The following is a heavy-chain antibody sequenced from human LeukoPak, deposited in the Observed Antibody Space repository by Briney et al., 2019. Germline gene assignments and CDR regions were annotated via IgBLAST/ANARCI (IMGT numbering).Heavy chain of an antibody. CDR3: ARDLEQQLVENYYYYYMDV. D-gene: IGHD6-13*01. CDR1: GGSISSYY. Sequence: SETLSLTCTVSGGSISSYYWSWIRQPAGKGLKWIGRIYTSGSTNYNPSLKSRVTMSVDTSKNQLSLKLSSVTAADTAVYYCARDLEQQLVENYYYYYMDVWGKGTTVTVSS. V-gene: IGHV4-4*07. J-gene: IGHJ6*03. CDR2: IYTSGST.